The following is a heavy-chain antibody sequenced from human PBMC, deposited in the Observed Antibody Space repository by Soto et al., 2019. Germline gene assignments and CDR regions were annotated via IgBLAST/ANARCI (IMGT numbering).Heavy chain of an antibody. Sequence: SETLSLTCTISGGSISVYYWSWIRQSPGQALEWIGYIYASGSPYYNPSLRSRVLISADTSKNQVSLKLSSATAADTAVYYCARLRYTGWNYYGMDVWGQGTTVTVSS. CDR1: GGSISVYY. CDR2: IYASGSP. V-gene: IGHV4-59*01. CDR3: ARLRYTGWNYYGMDV. D-gene: IGHD4-17*01. J-gene: IGHJ6*02.